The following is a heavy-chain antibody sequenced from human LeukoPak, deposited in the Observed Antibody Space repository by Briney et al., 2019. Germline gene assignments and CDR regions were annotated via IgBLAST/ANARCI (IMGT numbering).Heavy chain of an antibody. CDR3: ARDRHCSGGSCYEFDY. D-gene: IGHD2-15*01. J-gene: IGHJ4*02. CDR1: GYTFTSYY. Sequence: GASVKVSCKASGYTFTSYYMHWVRQAPGQGLEWMGIINPSGGSTSYAQKFQGRVTMTRDTSTSTVYMELSSLRSEDTAVYYCARDRHCSGGSCYEFDYWGQGTLVTVSS. V-gene: IGHV1-46*01. CDR2: INPSGGST.